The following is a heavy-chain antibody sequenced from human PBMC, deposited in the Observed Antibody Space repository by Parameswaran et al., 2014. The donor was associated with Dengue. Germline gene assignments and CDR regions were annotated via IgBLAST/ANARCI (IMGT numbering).Heavy chain of an antibody. Sequence: VRQMPGKGLEWMGVIYVGDSDTRYSPSFQGQVTISADKSISTAYLQWSSLKASDSGIYYCARHVDCTNGVCYPYYYYGMDVWGQGTTVTVSS. CDR2: IYVGDSDT. V-gene: IGHV5-51*01. J-gene: IGHJ6*02. CDR3: ARHVDCTNGVCYPYYYYGMDV. D-gene: IGHD2-8*01.